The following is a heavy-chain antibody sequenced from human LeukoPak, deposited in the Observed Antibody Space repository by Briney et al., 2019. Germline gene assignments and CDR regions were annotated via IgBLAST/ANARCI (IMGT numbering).Heavy chain of an antibody. V-gene: IGHV4-39*01. Sequence: SSETLSLTCTVSGVSISSSSYYWGWIRQPPGKGLEWIGSIYYSGSTYYNPSLKSRVTISVDTSKNQFSLKLSSVTAADTAVYYCAKIWPEWELRGPFDYWGQGTLVTVSS. D-gene: IGHD1-26*01. CDR3: AKIWPEWELRGPFDY. J-gene: IGHJ4*02. CDR2: IYYSGST. CDR1: GVSISSSSYY.